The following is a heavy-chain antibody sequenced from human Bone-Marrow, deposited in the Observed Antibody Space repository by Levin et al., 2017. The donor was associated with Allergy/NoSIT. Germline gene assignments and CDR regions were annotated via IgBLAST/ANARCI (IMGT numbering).Heavy chain of an antibody. V-gene: IGHV4-39*01. J-gene: IGHJ6*03. CDR3: ARLGTTGYYYMDV. Sequence: SQTLSLTCTVSGGSISSSSYYWGWIRQPPGKGLEWIGSIYYSGSTYYNPSLKSRVTISVDTSKNQFSLKLSSVTAADTAVYYCARLGTTGYYYMDVWGKGTTVTVSS. CDR2: IYYSGST. CDR1: GGSISSSSYY. D-gene: IGHD1-7*01.